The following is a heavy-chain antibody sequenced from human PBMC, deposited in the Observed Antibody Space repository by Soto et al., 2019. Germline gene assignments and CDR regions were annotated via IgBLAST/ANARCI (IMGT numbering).Heavy chain of an antibody. CDR1: GFTLVTYT. CDR3: VRGMNPLF. CDR2: ISISSSDR. V-gene: IGHV3-21*06. J-gene: IGHJ4*01. Sequence: PGGSLRLSCAASGFTLVTYTINWVRQAPGKWLEWVSSISISSSDRYYTDSVRGRFTISRDNAKNALYLQMNSLRADDTAVYFCVRGMNPLFGGQGTLVTVSS.